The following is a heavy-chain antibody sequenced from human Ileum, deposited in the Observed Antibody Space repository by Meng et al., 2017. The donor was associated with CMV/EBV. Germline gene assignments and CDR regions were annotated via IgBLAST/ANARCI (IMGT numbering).Heavy chain of an antibody. V-gene: IGHV3-53*01. J-gene: IGHJ5*02. D-gene: IGHD1-26*01. Sequence: VQLVESGGGLLQPGGSLGLSCAASGFTVSLYYMSWVRQAPGKGLEWVSVIYSGDTTYYADSVKGRFTISRDNSKNTLFLQMNSLRADDTAVYYCARGPLLGWFDPWGQGTLVTVSS. CDR3: ARGPLLGWFDP. CDR1: GFTVSLYY. CDR2: IYSGDTT.